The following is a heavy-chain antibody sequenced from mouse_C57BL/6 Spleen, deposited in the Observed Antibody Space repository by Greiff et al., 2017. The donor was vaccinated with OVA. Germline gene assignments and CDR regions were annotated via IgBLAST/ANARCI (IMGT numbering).Heavy chain of an antibody. D-gene: IGHD1-1*01. J-gene: IGHJ3*01. CDR1: GYAFSSSW. CDR3: AREVDYGSSFAY. V-gene: IGHV1-82*01. CDR2: IYPGDGDT. Sequence: VQLQQSGPELVKPGASVKISCKASGYAFSSSWMNWVKQRPGKGLEWIGRIYPGDGDTNYNGKFKGKATLTADKSSSTAYMQLSSLTSEDSAVYVCAREVDYGSSFAYWGQGTLVTVSA.